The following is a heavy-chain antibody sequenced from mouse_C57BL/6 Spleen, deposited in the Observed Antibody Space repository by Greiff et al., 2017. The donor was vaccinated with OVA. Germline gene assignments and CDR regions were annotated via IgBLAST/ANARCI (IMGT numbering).Heavy chain of an antibody. D-gene: IGHD1-1*01. Sequence: EVQLLQSGPELVKPGASVKISCKASGYTFTDYYMNWVKQSHGKSLEWIGDINPNNGGTSYNQKFKGKATLTVDKSSSTAYMELRSLTSEDSAVYYCASDGSSPYFDYWGQGTTLTVSS. V-gene: IGHV1-26*01. CDR2: INPNNGGT. J-gene: IGHJ2*01. CDR3: ASDGSSPYFDY. CDR1: GYTFTDYY.